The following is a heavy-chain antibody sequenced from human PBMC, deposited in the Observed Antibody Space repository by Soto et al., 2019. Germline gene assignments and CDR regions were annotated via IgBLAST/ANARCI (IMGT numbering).Heavy chain of an antibody. CDR1: GFTFSSYG. V-gene: IGHV3-30*18. D-gene: IGHD5-18*01. CDR3: AKDIVRYTYGACDY. J-gene: IGHJ4*02. CDR2: IAYDGSNK. Sequence: QVQLVESGGAVVQPGKSLRLSCAASGFTFSSYGMYWVGQAPGKGLEWVAAIAYDGSNKYHGDSVKGRFTISRDNSKNTLYLQMNSLRVEDTAVYYCAKDIVRYTYGACDYWGQGALVTVSS.